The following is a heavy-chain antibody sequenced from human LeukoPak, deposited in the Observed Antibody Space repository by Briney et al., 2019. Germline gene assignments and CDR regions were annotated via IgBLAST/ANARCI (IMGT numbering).Heavy chain of an antibody. Sequence: GGSLRLSCAASGFTFSNYGMHWVRQAPGKGLEWVAVISYDGSNKYYADSVKGRFTISRDNSKNTLYLQMNSLRVEDTAVYYCAKDGLIAANYFDSWGQGTLVTVSS. V-gene: IGHV3-30*18. J-gene: IGHJ4*02. CDR1: GFTFSNYG. CDR2: ISYDGSNK. D-gene: IGHD6-13*01. CDR3: AKDGLIAANYFDS.